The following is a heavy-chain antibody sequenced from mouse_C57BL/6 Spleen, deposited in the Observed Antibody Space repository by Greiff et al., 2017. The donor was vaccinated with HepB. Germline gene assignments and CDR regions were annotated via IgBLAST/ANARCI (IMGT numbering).Heavy chain of an antibody. Sequence: QVQLQQPGAELVRPGSSVKLSCKASGYTFTSYWMPWVKQRPIQGLEWIGNIDPSDSETHYNQKFKDKATLTVDKSSSTAYMQLSSLTSEDSAVYYCARLLYCGSSLDYWGQGTTLTVSS. V-gene: IGHV1-52*01. CDR2: IDPSDSET. D-gene: IGHD1-1*01. CDR1: GYTFTSYW. CDR3: ARLLYCGSSLDY. J-gene: IGHJ2*01.